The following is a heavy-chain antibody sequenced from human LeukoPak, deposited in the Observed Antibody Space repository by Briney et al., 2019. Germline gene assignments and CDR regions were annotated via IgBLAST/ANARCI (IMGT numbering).Heavy chain of an antibody. J-gene: IGHJ4*02. V-gene: IGHV1-3*01. Sequence: ASVKVSCKASGYSFTSYAMHWVRQAPGQRLEWMGWIYAGNGNTQFSQNFQGRVTFTRDTSASTAYMELSSLRSEDTAAYYCARGYCSSTSCQYYLDYWGQGTLVTVSS. CDR3: ARGYCSSTSCQYYLDY. D-gene: IGHD2-2*01. CDR1: GYSFTSYA. CDR2: IYAGNGNT.